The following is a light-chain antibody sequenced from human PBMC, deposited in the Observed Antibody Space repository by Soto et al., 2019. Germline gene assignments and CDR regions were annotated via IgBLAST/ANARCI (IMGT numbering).Light chain of an antibody. J-gene: IGKJ1*01. CDR1: QGIGNS. CDR3: QKYDSAPWT. Sequence: IQMTQSPSSLSASVGDRVIITCRASQGIGNSLAWYQQKAGRVPKLLMHSASTLLSGVPSRFSGSGSGTDFTLTISSQQPEDVATYYCQKYDSAPWTFGQGTKVEIK. CDR2: SAS. V-gene: IGKV1-27*01.